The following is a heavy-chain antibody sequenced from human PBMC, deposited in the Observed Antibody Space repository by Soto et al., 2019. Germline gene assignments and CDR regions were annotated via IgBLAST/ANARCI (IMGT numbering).Heavy chain of an antibody. CDR3: ARATGGVRGRFYYYYGMDV. D-gene: IGHD3-10*01. Sequence: ASVKVSCKASGYTFTSYGISWVRQAPGQGLEWMGWISAYNGNTNYAQKLQGRVTMTTDTSTSTAYMELRSLRSDDTAVYYCARATGGVRGRFYYYYGMDVWGQGTTVTVSS. J-gene: IGHJ6*02. CDR1: GYTFTSYG. V-gene: IGHV1-18*01. CDR2: ISAYNGNT.